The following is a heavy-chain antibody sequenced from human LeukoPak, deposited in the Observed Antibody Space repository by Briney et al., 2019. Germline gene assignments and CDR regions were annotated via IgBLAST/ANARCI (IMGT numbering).Heavy chain of an antibody. CDR2: INHSGST. J-gene: IGHJ6*02. CDR1: GGSFSVYY. V-gene: IGHV4-34*01. Sequence: SETLSLTCAVYGGSFSVYYWSWIRQPPGKGLEWIGEINHSGSTNYNPSLKSRVTISVDTSKNQFSLKLSSVTAADTAVYYCARFSLGRYYDSSGYYGYYYYGMDVWGQGTTVTVSS. D-gene: IGHD3-22*01. CDR3: ARFSLGRYYDSSGYYGYYYYGMDV.